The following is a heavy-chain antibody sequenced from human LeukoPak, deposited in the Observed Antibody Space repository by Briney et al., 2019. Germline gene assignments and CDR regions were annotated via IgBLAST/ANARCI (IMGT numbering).Heavy chain of an antibody. CDR3: ARSFSSSSGAYYFDP. CDR2: INHSGST. V-gene: IGHV4-4*02. CDR1: GGSISSSNW. D-gene: IGHD6-6*01. J-gene: IGHJ5*02. Sequence: PSETLSLTCAVSGGSISSSNWWSWVRQPPGKGLEWIGEINHSGSTNYNPSLKSRVTISVDTSKNQFSLKLSSVTAADTAVYYCARSFSSSSGAYYFDPWGQGTLVTVSS.